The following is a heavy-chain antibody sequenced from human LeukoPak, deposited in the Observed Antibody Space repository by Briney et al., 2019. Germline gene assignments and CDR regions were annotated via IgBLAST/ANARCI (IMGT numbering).Heavy chain of an antibody. CDR1: GFTFSSYS. CDR2: ISSSSSYI. Sequence: KPGGSLRLSCAASGFTFSSYSMNWVRQAPGKGLEWVSSISSSSSYIYYADSVKGRFTISRDNAKNSLYLQMNSLRAEDTAVYYCARDSIAVAGTDYWGQGTLVTVSS. CDR3: ARDSIAVAGTDY. V-gene: IGHV3-21*01. J-gene: IGHJ4*02. D-gene: IGHD6-19*01.